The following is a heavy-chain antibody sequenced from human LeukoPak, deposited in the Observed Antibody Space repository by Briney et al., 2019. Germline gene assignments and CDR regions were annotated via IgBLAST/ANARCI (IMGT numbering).Heavy chain of an antibody. Sequence: GGSLRLSCAASGFSFSTYGMHWVRQAPGKGLEWVALIWNAETNTYYADSVKGRFTISRDNSKNTLYLQMNSLRAEDTAVYYCAGDTPPGGDYYFDYWGQGTLVIVSS. CDR1: GFSFSTYG. CDR2: IWNAETNT. J-gene: IGHJ4*02. V-gene: IGHV3-33*01. CDR3: AGDTPPGGDYYFDY. D-gene: IGHD3-16*01.